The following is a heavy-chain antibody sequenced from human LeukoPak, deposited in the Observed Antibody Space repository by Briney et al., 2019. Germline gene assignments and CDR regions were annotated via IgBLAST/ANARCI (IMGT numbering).Heavy chain of an antibody. J-gene: IGHJ3*02. CDR1: GYSISSGYY. D-gene: IGHD6-13*01. V-gene: IGHV4-38-2*02. CDR3: ARAGSWYGFWSDAFDI. CDR2: IYHSGST. Sequence: SETLSLTCTVSGYSISSGYYWGWIRQPPGKGLEWIGSIYHSGSTYYNPSLKSRVTISVDTSKNQFSLKLSSVTAADTAVYYCARAGSWYGFWSDAFDIWGQGTMVTVSS.